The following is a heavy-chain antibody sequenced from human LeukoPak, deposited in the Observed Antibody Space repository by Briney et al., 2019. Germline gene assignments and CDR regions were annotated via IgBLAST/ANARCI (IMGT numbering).Heavy chain of an antibody. CDR3: AKDPGYSSGSSFFDY. V-gene: IGHV3-13*01. Sequence: GGSLRLSCAASGFTFSSYDMHWVRQATGKGLEWVSAIGTAGDTYYPGSVKGRFTISRDNSKNTLYLQMNSLRAEDTAVYYCAKDPGYSSGSSFFDYWGQGTLVTVSS. CDR1: GFTFSSYD. J-gene: IGHJ4*02. D-gene: IGHD6-19*01. CDR2: IGTAGDT.